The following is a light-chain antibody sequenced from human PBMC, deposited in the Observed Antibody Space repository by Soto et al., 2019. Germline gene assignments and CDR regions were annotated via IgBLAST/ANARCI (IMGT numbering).Light chain of an antibody. CDR2: EVS. CDR1: SSDIGNYNY. CDR3: SSYTSTSSYV. J-gene: IGLJ1*01. V-gene: IGLV2-14*01. Sequence: QSALTQPASVSGSPGQSITISCTGTSSDIGNYNYVSWYQQHPGKAPKLMISEVSNRPSGVSNRFSGSKSGNTASLTISGLQPEDEADYYCSSYTSTSSYVFGGGTKATV.